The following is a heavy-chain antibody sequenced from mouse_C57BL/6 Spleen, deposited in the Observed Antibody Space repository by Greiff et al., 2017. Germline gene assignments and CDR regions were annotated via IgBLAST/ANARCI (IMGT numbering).Heavy chain of an antibody. Sequence: EVQLVESGGDLVKPGGSLKLSCAASGFTFSSYGMSWVRQTPDKRLEWVATISSGGSYTYYPDSVKGRFTISRDNAKNTLYLQMSSLKSEDTAMYYCARHGGSSHFDYWGQGTTLTVSS. CDR3: ARHGGSSHFDY. J-gene: IGHJ2*01. CDR2: ISSGGSYT. D-gene: IGHD1-1*01. V-gene: IGHV5-6*01. CDR1: GFTFSSYG.